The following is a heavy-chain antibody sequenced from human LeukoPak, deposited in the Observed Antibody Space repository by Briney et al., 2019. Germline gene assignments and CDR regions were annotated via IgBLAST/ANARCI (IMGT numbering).Heavy chain of an antibody. CDR2: IKEDDSEI. J-gene: IGHJ6*03. D-gene: IGHD2-15*01. CDR1: GFLFNKYW. CDR3: ARAGSGGNYYYYYYMDV. Sequence: PGGSLRLSCAASGFLFNKYWMTWVRQAPGKGLEWVANIKEDDSEIYYVDSVKGRFTISRDNSKNALYLQMGSLRAEDMAVYYCARAGSGGNYYYYYYMDVWGKGTTVTISS. V-gene: IGHV3-7*01.